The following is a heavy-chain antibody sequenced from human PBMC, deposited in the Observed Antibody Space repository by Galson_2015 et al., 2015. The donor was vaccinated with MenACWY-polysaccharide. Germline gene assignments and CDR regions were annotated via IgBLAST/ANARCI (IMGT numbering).Heavy chain of an antibody. J-gene: IGHJ4*02. CDR3: ARLTTVTPVDY. D-gene: IGHD4-17*01. V-gene: IGHV3-48*03. CDR2: ISGAGHTI. Sequence: SLRLSCAASGFPFSTYEMNWVRQAPGKGLEWISYISGAGHTIYYADSVKGRFTVSRGNAKNLLYLQMNSLRAEDTAVYYCARLTTVTPVDYWGQGTLVTVSS. CDR1: GFPFSTYE.